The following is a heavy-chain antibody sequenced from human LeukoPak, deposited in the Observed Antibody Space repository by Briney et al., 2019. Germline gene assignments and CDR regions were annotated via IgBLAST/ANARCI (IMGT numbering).Heavy chain of an antibody. CDR1: GFAFSNTW. V-gene: IGHV3-15*01. Sequence: ESGGSLRLSCAASGFAFSNTWMSWVRQAPGKGLEWVGRIKSKADYGTTDYAAPVKGRFTISRDDSENTLSLQMNSLRTEDTAVYYCITLMAGEPHWGQGTLVTVSS. D-gene: IGHD1-14*01. CDR2: IKSKADYGTT. J-gene: IGHJ4*02. CDR3: ITLMAGEPH.